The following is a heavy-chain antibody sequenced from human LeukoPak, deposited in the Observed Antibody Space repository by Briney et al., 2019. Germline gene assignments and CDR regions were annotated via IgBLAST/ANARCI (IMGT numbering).Heavy chain of an antibody. CDR3: ASPFDY. CDR2: IDSSSSTI. V-gene: IGHV3-48*01. J-gene: IGHJ4*02. CDR1: GFTFSSYS. Sequence: GGSLRLSCAASGFTFSSYSMNWVRQAPGKGLEWVSYIDSSSSTIYYADSVKGRFTISRDNAKNSLYLQMNSLRAEDAAVYYCASPFDYWGQGTLVTVSS.